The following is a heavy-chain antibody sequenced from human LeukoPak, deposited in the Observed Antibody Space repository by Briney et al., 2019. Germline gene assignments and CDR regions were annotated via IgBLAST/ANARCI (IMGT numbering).Heavy chain of an antibody. Sequence: GASVKVSCKASGYTFTSYYMHWVRQAPGQGLEWMGIINPSGGNTSYAQKFQGRVTMTRDMSTSTVYMEMSSLRSEDTAVYYCARAPLYEYRADNAFDIWGQGTMVTVSS. CDR1: GYTFTSYY. CDR2: INPSGGNT. V-gene: IGHV1-46*01. D-gene: IGHD3-16*01. J-gene: IGHJ3*02. CDR3: ARAPLYEYRADNAFDI.